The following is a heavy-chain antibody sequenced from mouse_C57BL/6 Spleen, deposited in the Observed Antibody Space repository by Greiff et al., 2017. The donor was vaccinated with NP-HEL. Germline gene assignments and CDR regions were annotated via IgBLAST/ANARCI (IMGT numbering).Heavy chain of an antibody. CDR2: ISSGSSTI. Sequence: EVQGVESGGGLVKPGGSLKLSCAASGFTFSDYGMHWVRQAPEKGLEWVAYISSGSSTIYYADTVKGRFTISRDNAKNTLFLQMTILRSEDTAMYYCARGSYYYGSSHYYAMDYWGQGTSVTVSS. CDR3: ARGSYYYGSSHYYAMDY. J-gene: IGHJ4*01. D-gene: IGHD1-1*01. V-gene: IGHV5-17*01. CDR1: GFTFSDYG.